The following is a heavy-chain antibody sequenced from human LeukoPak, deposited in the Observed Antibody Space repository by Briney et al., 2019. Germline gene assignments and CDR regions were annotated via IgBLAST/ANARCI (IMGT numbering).Heavy chain of an antibody. CDR3: ATLGGHSLAAQNGY. CDR1: GYTFTVYF. Sequence: ASVKVSCKSSGYTFTVYFMHWVRQAPGQGLEWMGLMNPDNGGTHYAQKFQGRVTMTRDSSINTAYMELSRLTSDDTAVYYCATLGGHSLAAQNGYWGQGTLVTVSS. V-gene: IGHV1-2*02. CDR2: MNPDNGGT. D-gene: IGHD3-16*01. J-gene: IGHJ4*02.